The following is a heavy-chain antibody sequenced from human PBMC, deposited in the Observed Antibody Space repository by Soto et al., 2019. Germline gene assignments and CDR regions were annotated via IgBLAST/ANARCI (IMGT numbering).Heavy chain of an antibody. CDR2: VSWKSASI. Sequence: EVQLVESGGDLVQPGRSLRLSCAASGFSFGDYAMRWVRQAPGKGLELVSGVSWKSASIGDADAVKGRFTISRDNAKNSLYLQMNILSAEDTALYHCAKNRDGTANGLDVWGHGTTVTVSS. V-gene: IGHV3-9*01. D-gene: IGHD2-21*02. CDR1: GFSFGDYA. J-gene: IGHJ6*02. CDR3: AKNRDGTANGLDV.